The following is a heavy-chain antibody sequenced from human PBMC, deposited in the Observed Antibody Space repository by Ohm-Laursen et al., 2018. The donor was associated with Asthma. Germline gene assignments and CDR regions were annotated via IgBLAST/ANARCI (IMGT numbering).Heavy chain of an antibody. V-gene: IGHV3-30*18. Sequence: SLRLSCAASGYTFSRYSIHWVRQVPGKGLECVALMSYDGSSESYADSVKGRFTISRDNIKNTVHLDMNSLRAEDTAVYHCAKGIVPVYYYGLDVWGQGTTVTVSS. D-gene: IGHD1-26*01. J-gene: IGHJ6*02. CDR1: GYTFSRYS. CDR2: MSYDGSSE. CDR3: AKGIVPVYYYGLDV.